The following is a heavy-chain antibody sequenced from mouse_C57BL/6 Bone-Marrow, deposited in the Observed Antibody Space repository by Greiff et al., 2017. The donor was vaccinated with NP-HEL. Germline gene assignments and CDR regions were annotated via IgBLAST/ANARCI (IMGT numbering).Heavy chain of an antibody. Sequence: EVQRVESGGGLVQPKGSLKLSCAASGFSFNTYAMNWVRQAPGKGLEWVARIRSKSNNYATYYADSVKDRFTISRDDSESMLYLQMNNLKTEDTAMYYCVRHATVVAEDFDVWGTGTTVTVSS. CDR2: IRSKSNNYAT. CDR3: VRHATVVAEDFDV. V-gene: IGHV10-1*01. D-gene: IGHD1-1*01. J-gene: IGHJ1*03. CDR1: GFSFNTYA.